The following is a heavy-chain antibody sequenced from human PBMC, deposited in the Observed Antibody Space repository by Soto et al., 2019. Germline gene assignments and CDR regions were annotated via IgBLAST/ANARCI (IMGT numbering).Heavy chain of an antibody. V-gene: IGHV3-11*06. Sequence: QVQLVESGGGLVKPGGSLRLSCAASGFTFSDYYMSWIRQAPGKGLEWVSYISSSSSYTNYADSVKGRFTISRDNAKNSLYLQMYSLRAEDTAVYYSARDIAVAGRGGFLDYWGQGTLVTVSS. D-gene: IGHD6-19*01. CDR2: ISSSSSYT. CDR3: ARDIAVAGRGGFLDY. CDR1: GFTFSDYY. J-gene: IGHJ4*02.